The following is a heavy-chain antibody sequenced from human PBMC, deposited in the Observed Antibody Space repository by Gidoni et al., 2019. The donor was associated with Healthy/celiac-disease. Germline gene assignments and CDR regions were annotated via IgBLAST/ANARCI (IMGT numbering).Heavy chain of an antibody. V-gene: IGHV1-8*01. D-gene: IGHD1-26*01. Sequence: VKVSCKASGYTFTSYDINWVRQATGQGLEWMGWMNHNSGNTGYAQKFQGRVTMTRNTSISTAYMELRSLRSEDTAVYYCARAHSGGGGEFDYWGQGTLVTVSS. CDR2: MNHNSGNT. CDR1: GYTFTSYD. CDR3: ARAHSGGGGEFDY. J-gene: IGHJ4*02.